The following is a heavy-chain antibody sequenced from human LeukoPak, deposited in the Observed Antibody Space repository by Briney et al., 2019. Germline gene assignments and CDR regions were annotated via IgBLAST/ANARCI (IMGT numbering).Heavy chain of an antibody. Sequence: KPGGSLRLSCAASEFTFSNAWMTWVRQAPGKGLEWVGRIISKTDGGTTDYAAPVKGRFTISRDDSKNTLYLQMNSLKTEDTAVYYCTTGRSSGWYSDAFDIWGQGTMVTVSS. V-gene: IGHV3-15*01. CDR3: TTGRSSGWYSDAFDI. D-gene: IGHD6-19*01. CDR2: IISKTDGGTT. CDR1: EFTFSNAW. J-gene: IGHJ3*02.